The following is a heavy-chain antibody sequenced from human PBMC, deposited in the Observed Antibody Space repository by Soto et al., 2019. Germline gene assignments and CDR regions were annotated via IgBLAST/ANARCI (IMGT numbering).Heavy chain of an antibody. CDR1: GFNLIGFW. CDR2: INQDGSVK. J-gene: IGHJ4*02. V-gene: IGHV3-7*01. Sequence: GWSLRLSCAASGFNLIGFWMGWVRQAPGKGLEWVANINQDGSVKYYVESVKGRFSISRDNAQNSVYLQMNNLRAEDTALYYCARAVEAGDSFWDQGTLVTVSS. CDR3: ARAVEAGDSF. D-gene: IGHD2-21*01.